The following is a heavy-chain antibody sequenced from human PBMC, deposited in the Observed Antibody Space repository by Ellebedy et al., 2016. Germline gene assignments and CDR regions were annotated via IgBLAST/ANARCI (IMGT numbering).Heavy chain of an antibody. Sequence: GGSLRLXXATSGFTFSNYFMTWIRQAPGKGLEWVANIKQDGSEKYYVDSVKGRFTISRDNAKNSLYLQMNSLRAEDTAVFYCARAPMGKYCSGGSCYSPDYWGQGTLVTVSS. CDR2: IKQDGSEK. V-gene: IGHV3-7*01. CDR3: ARAPMGKYCSGGSCYSPDY. D-gene: IGHD2-15*01. J-gene: IGHJ4*02. CDR1: GFTFSNYF.